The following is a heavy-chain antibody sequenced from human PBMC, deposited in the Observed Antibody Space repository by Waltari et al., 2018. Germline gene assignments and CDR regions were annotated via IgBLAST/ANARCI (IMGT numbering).Heavy chain of an antibody. J-gene: IGHJ5*02. CDR1: GFNFSNHW. D-gene: IGHD7-27*01. Sequence: EVQLVESGGGLVQPGGSLRPSCTRSGFNFSNHWMHWFRQVTGKGLEWVSHVRSYGSATYADSVKGRFTSSRDDAKNTMYLQMNSLRDEDTAVYYCTRDVPNSRFDPWGQGTLVTVSS. CDR2: VRSYGSA. V-gene: IGHV3-74*01. CDR3: TRDVPNSRFDP.